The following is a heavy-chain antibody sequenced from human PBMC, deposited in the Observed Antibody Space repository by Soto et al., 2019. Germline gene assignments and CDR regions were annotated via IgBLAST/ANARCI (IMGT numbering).Heavy chain of an antibody. CDR2: IIPILGIA. V-gene: IGHV1-69*08. CDR1: GGTFSSYT. Sequence: QVPLVQSGAEVKKPGSSVKVSCKASGGTFSSYTISWVRQAPGQGLEWMGRIIPILGIANYAQKFQGRVTITADKSTSTAYMELSSLRSEDTAVYYCAREPWGDAGSLEWFDHYYYYYYMDVWGKGTTVTVSS. D-gene: IGHD3-3*01. CDR3: AREPWGDAGSLEWFDHYYYYYYMDV. J-gene: IGHJ6*03.